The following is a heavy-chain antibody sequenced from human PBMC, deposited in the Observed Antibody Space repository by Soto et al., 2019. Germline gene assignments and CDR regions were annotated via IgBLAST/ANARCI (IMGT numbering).Heavy chain of an antibody. V-gene: IGHV4-39*01. Sequence: PSETLSLTCTVSGGSISSSSYYWGLIRQPPGKGLEWIGSIYYSGSTYYNPSLKSRVTISVDTSKNQFSLKLSSVTAADTAVYYCARQQLAYVWFDPWGQGTLVTVSS. CDR2: IYYSGST. D-gene: IGHD6-13*01. J-gene: IGHJ5*02. CDR3: ARQQLAYVWFDP. CDR1: GGSISSSSYY.